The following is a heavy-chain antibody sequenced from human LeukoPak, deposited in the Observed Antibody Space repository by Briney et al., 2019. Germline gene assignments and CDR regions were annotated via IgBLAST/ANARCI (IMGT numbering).Heavy chain of an antibody. V-gene: IGHV3-23*01. CDR1: GFTFSNFA. J-gene: IGHJ3*02. D-gene: IGHD4-17*01. CDR3: VKDKVKTVTTQAFDI. Sequence: GGSLRLSCTASGFTFSNFAMSWVRQAPGKGLEWVSSISSSGGTTWDADSVKGRFTFSRDNSQNTLYLQMNSLRAEDTAVYYCVKDKVKTVTTQAFDIWGQGTMVTVSS. CDR2: ISSSGGTT.